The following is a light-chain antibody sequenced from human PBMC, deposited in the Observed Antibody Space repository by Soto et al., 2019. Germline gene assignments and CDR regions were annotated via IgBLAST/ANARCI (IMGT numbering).Light chain of an antibody. CDR3: QQRSNWPLT. J-gene: IGKJ3*01. V-gene: IGKV3-11*01. Sequence: ETVLAQSPATLSLSPGERATLSCRASQSISVYLAWYQHKPGQAPRLLIYDTSKRAAGIPARFSGSGSGTDFTLTISSLEPEDFAVYYCQQRSNWPLTFGPGTKVDIK. CDR1: QSISVY. CDR2: DTS.